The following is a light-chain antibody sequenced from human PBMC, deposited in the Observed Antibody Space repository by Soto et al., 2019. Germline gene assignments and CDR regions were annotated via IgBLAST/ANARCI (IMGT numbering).Light chain of an antibody. V-gene: IGKV1-39*01. CDR1: QSISSW. CDR3: QQSYSTPLT. J-gene: IGKJ1*01. Sequence: DILMTQSPATLSASLGDRVTISCRASQSISSWLAWYQQKPGKAPRLLIYDASSLESGVPSRFSGSGSGTDGTLTISSLKQEDGATYDCQQSYSTPLTFGQGTKVDIK. CDR2: DAS.